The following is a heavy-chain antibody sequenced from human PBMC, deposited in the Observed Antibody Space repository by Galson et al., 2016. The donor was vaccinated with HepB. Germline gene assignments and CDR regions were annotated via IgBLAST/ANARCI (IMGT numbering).Heavy chain of an antibody. D-gene: IGHD5-24*01. V-gene: IGHV1-3*03. CDR3: ASTRYDGYYYNYYYPAMDV. J-gene: IGHJ6*02. Sequence: SVKVSCKASGYAFTAFSMHWVRQAPGQRPEWVGWINTANGNTKYSQDFQGRVTLNRERSATTASLELHSRRSEDMAVYYCASTRYDGYYYNYYYPAMDVWGQGTSVTVSS. CDR1: GYAFTAFS. CDR2: INTANGNT.